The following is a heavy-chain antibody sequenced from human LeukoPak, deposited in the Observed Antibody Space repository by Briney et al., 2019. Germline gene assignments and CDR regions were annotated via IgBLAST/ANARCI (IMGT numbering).Heavy chain of an antibody. V-gene: IGHV3-23*01. J-gene: IGHJ6*03. CDR1: GFTFSSYA. CDR3: AKNGGNSVFYYYYYTDV. Sequence: GGSLRLSCAASGFTFSSYAMGWVRQAPGKGLEWVSAISGSGGSTYYADSVKGRFTISRDNSKNTLYLQMNSLRAEDTAVYYCAKNGGNSVFYYYYYTDVWGKGTTVTVSS. CDR2: ISGSGGST. D-gene: IGHD4-23*01.